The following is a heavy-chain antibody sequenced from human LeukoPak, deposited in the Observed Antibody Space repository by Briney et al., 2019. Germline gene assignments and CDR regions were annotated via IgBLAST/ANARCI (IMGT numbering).Heavy chain of an antibody. J-gene: IGHJ4*02. CDR2: ISSSGSTI. D-gene: IGHD3-22*01. CDR1: GFTFSSYE. CDR3: AKVTYYYDSSDY. Sequence: GGSLRLSCAASGFTFSSYEMNWVRQAPGKGLEWVSYISSSGSTIYYADSVKGRFTISRDNAKNSLYLQMNSLRAEDTAVYYCAKVTYYYDSSDYWGQGTLVTVSS. V-gene: IGHV3-48*03.